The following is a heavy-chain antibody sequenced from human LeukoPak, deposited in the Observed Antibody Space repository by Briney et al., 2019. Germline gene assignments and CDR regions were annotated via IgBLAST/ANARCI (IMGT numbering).Heavy chain of an antibody. J-gene: IGHJ4*02. CDR2: INHNGST. CDR1: GGSFSDFY. CDR3: ARGRKYTSGYRVTELGSGYSDY. Sequence: SETLSLTCAVYGGSFSDFYWNWIRQPPGKGLEWIGEINHNGSTNYNPSLKSRVTISVDTSKNQFSLKLSSVTAADTAVYYCARGRKYTSGYRVTELGSGYSDYWGQGTLVTVSS. D-gene: IGHD5-18*01. V-gene: IGHV4-34*01.